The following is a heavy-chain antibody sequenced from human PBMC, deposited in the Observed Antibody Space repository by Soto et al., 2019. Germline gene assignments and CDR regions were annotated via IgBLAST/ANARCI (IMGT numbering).Heavy chain of an antibody. Sequence: QVQLQESGPGLVKPSETLSLTCTVSGDSISRYYWSWIRQPAGKGLEWIGRIYTSGSTNYNPSLKSRVTMSVDTSKNQFSLKLSAVTAADTAVYYCARSKSGSWPGRWFDPWGQGTLVTVSS. V-gene: IGHV4-4*07. CDR3: ARSKSGSWPGRWFDP. D-gene: IGHD6-13*01. J-gene: IGHJ5*02. CDR2: IYTSGST. CDR1: GDSISRYY.